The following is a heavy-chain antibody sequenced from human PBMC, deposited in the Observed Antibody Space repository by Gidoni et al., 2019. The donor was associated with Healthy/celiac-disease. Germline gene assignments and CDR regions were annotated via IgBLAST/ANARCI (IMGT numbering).Heavy chain of an antibody. CDR2: INHSRST. CDR1: GGSFSGYY. V-gene: IGHV4-34*01. D-gene: IGHD5-18*01. Sequence: QVQLQPWVAGLVKPSETLSLTCTVYGGSFSGYYFRWIRQPPGKGLEWIGEINHSRSTNYNTSLKSRVTISVDTSKNQFSLKLSSVTAADTAVYYCARGRPGYSYSRSQYYYYYYGMDVWGQGTTVTVPS. J-gene: IGHJ6*02. CDR3: ARGRPGYSYSRSQYYYYYYGMDV.